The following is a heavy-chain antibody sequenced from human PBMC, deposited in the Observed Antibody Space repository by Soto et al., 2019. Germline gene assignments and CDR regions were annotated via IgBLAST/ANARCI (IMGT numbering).Heavy chain of an antibody. V-gene: IGHV3-48*02. CDR2: ISSSSSTI. D-gene: IGHD4-17*01. J-gene: IGHJ4*02. Sequence: EVQLVESGGGLVQPGGSLRLSCAASGFTFSSYSMNWVRQAPGKGREWVSYISSSSSTIYDADSVKDRFTISRDNAKNSLYLQMSSLRDEDTAVDYCARAYYGAGYSWGQGTLVTVSS. CDR3: ARAYYGAGYS. CDR1: GFTFSSYS.